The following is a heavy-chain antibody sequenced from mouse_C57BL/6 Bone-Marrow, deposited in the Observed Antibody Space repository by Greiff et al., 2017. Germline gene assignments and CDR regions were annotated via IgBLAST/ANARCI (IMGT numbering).Heavy chain of an antibody. D-gene: IGHD1-1*01. J-gene: IGHJ1*03. Sequence: VQLKQSGAELVRPGASVKLFCTASGFNIKDYYMHWVKQRPAQGLVWIGRIDPEVGDTEYAPKFQGKATMTADTSSNTAYLQLSSLTSEDTDVYYCTMNYYGSSYYWYFDVWGTGTTVTVAA. CDR2: IDPEVGDT. CDR1: GFNIKDYY. V-gene: IGHV14-1*01. CDR3: TMNYYGSSYYWYFDV.